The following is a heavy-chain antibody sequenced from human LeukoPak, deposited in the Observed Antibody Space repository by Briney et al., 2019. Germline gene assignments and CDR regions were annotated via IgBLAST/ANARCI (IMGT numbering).Heavy chain of an antibody. Sequence: PSETLSLTCTVSGGSISSGSYYWSWIRQPAGKGLEWIGRIYTSGSTNYNPSLKSRVTISVDTSKNQFSLKLSSVTAADTAVYYCARAVGYDSSGNDAFDIWGQGTMVTVSS. D-gene: IGHD3-22*01. CDR3: ARAVGYDSSGNDAFDI. J-gene: IGHJ3*02. CDR1: GGSISSGSYY. CDR2: IYTSGST. V-gene: IGHV4-61*02.